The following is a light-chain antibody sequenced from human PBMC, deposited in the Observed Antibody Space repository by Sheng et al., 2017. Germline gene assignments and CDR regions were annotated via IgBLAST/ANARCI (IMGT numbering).Light chain of an antibody. CDR1: QSVSSY. V-gene: IGKV3-15*01. J-gene: IGKJ1*01. CDR2: DAS. CDR3: QQYSRWPQT. Sequence: EIVLTQSPGTLSLSPGERATLSCRASQSVSSYLAWYQQKPGQAPRLLIYDASARAAAIPDRFRGSGSGTEFTLTISSVQSEDFAVYYCQQYSRWPQTLGQGTRVDIK.